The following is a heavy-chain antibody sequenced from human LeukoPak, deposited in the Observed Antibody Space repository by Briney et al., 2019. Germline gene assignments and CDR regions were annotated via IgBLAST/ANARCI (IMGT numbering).Heavy chain of an antibody. V-gene: IGHV4-38-2*02. Sequence: SETLSLTCTVSGYSISRGYYWGWIRQPPGKGLEWIGSIYYSGSTYYNPSLKGRVTISVDTSKNQFSLKLSSVTAADTAVYYCARHKGYCSSTSCYTLDYWGQGTLVTVSS. CDR1: GYSISRGYY. J-gene: IGHJ4*02. CDR3: ARHKGYCSSTSCYTLDY. CDR2: IYYSGST. D-gene: IGHD2-2*02.